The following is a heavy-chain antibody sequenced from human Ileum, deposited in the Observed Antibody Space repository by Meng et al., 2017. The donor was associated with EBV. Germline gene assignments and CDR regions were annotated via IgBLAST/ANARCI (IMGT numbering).Heavy chain of an antibody. CDR1: GGSIGSYY. V-gene: IGHV4-59*01. CDR2: IYYTGST. Sequence: LKRPAPGLVSPSETLSLSCSVSGGSIGSYYWSWIRQPPGKGLEWIGFIYYTGSTNYNPSLGSRVTISFDPAKTQFSLNLISVTAADTAVYYCARGDDSNGYGDSWGQGTLVTVSS. CDR3: ARGDDSNGYGDS. J-gene: IGHJ4*02. D-gene: IGHD3-22*01.